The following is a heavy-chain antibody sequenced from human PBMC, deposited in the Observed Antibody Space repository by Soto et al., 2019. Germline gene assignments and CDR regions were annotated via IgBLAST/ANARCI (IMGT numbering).Heavy chain of an antibody. Sequence: GGSLRLSCAVSGFTLSSYAMTWVRQAPGEGLEWVSTITDSGGDTKYADSVRGRFTISRDNSRNTLYLQMSSLRAEDSAVYYCARGSEESYPGSRIFDLWGRGSLVTVSS. V-gene: IGHV3-23*01. D-gene: IGHD3-10*01. J-gene: IGHJ4*02. CDR1: GFTLSSYA. CDR3: ARGSEESYPGSRIFDL. CDR2: ITDSGGDT.